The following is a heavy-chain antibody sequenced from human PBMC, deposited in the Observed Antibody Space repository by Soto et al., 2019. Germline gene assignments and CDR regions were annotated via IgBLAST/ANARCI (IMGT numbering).Heavy chain of an antibody. CDR2: VYYNENT. V-gene: IGHV4-39*01. D-gene: IGHD3-10*01. CDR1: GGSISSFTYY. Sequence: SETLSLTCSVSGGSISSFTYYWGWIRQPPGKGLEWIGTVYYNENTYYNPSLKSRVTITVDTAKNQFSLNLRSVTAADTAMYFCPRRERYYGSPGWFDPWGPGTLVTVSS. J-gene: IGHJ5*01. CDR3: PRRERYYGSPGWFDP.